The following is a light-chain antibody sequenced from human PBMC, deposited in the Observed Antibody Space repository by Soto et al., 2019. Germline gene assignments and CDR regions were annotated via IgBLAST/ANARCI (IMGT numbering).Light chain of an antibody. CDR1: NIGSKS. V-gene: IGLV3-21*04. CDR2: YDS. Sequence: SYELTQPPSVSVAPGETARITCGGKNIGSKSVHWYQQKTGQAPVLVIYYDSDRPSGTPERFSGSNSGNTATLTVSRVEAGDEADYYCHVWDTTNDHPLFGGGTKLTVL. CDR3: HVWDTTNDHPL. J-gene: IGLJ2*01.